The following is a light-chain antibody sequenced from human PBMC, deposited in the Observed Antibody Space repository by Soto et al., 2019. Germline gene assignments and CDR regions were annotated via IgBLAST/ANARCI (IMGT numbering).Light chain of an antibody. CDR2: AAS. J-gene: IGKJ3*01. CDR3: QQGHSMPFT. Sequence: DLQMTQSPSSLSASVGDRVTITCRASQSITNSLNWYQHKPGKAPTLVVYAASSLQSGVPSRFSGSGSGTDFTLTTSSLQPEDFATYFCQQGHSMPFTFGPGTKVDIK. V-gene: IGKV1-39*01. CDR1: QSITNS.